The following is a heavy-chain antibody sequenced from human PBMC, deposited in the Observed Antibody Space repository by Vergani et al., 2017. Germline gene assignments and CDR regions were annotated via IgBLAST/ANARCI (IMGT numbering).Heavy chain of an antibody. D-gene: IGHD3-3*01. V-gene: IGHV3-23*01. J-gene: IGHJ4*02. CDR1: GFTFSSYA. CDR2: ISGSGVST. Sequence: EVQLLESGGGLVQPGGSLRLSCAASGFTFSSYAMSWVRQAPGKGLEWVSAISGSGVSTYYADSVKGRFTISRDNSKNTLYLQMNSLRAEDTAVYYCAKAHYDFWSGYPDYWGQGTLVTVYS. CDR3: AKAHYDFWSGYPDY.